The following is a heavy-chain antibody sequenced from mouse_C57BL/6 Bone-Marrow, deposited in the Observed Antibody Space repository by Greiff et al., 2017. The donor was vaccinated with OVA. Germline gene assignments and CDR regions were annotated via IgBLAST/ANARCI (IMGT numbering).Heavy chain of an antibody. V-gene: IGHV1-72*01. J-gene: IGHJ1*03. D-gene: IGHD1-1*01. CDR1: GYTFTSYW. CDR3: AGDGSRDWYFDV. CDR2: IDPNSGGT. Sequence: QVQLQQPGAELVKPGASVKLSCKASGYTFTSYWMHWVKQRPGQGLEWIGRIDPNSGGTKYNEKFKSKATLTVDKSSSTAYMQLSSLTSEDSAVYYCAGDGSRDWYFDVWGTGATVTVSS.